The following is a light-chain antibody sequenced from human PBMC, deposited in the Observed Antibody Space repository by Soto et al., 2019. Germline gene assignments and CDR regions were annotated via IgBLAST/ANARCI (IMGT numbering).Light chain of an antibody. CDR3: SSYTSSSALYV. V-gene: IGLV2-14*01. Sequence: QSALTQPASVSGSPGQSITISCTGTSSDVDVYNYVSWYQQHPGKAPKLMIYEVRNRPSGVSNRFSGSKSGNTASLTISGLQAEDEADYYCSSYTSSSALYVFGTGTKVTVL. J-gene: IGLJ1*01. CDR1: SSDVDVYNY. CDR2: EVR.